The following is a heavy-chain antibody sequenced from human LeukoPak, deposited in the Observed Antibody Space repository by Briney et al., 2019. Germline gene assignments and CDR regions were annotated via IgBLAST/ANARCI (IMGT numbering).Heavy chain of an antibody. Sequence: GESLKISCQASGYTFSYLWIGWVRQVPGQGLKWMGSVYPADSDTRYSPSFQGHVTISADKSISTAFLQWNSLQSSDSGIYFCARTQGLYGAADYWGQGTLVISSS. CDR3: ARTQGLYGAADY. D-gene: IGHD2-2*02. V-gene: IGHV5-51*01. J-gene: IGHJ4*02. CDR2: VYPADSDT. CDR1: GYTFSYLW.